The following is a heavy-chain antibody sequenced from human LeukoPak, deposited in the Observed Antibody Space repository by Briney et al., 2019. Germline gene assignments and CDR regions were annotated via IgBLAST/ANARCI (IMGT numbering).Heavy chain of an antibody. Sequence: SETLSLTCTVSGGSISSRSYYCGWIRQPPGKGLEWIGSIYYSGSTYYNPSLKSRVTISVDTSKNQFSLKLSSVTAADTAVYYCARDRIPTYYYGMDVWGQGTTVTVSS. J-gene: IGHJ6*02. V-gene: IGHV4-39*02. CDR3: ARDRIPTYYYGMDV. CDR2: IYYSGST. CDR1: GGSISSRSYY.